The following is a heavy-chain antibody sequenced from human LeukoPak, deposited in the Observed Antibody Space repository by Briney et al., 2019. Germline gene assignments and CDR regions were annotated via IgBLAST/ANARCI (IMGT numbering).Heavy chain of an antibody. J-gene: IGHJ4*02. CDR3: ARHVLLWFGELYFGY. CDR1: GFTFSSYW. D-gene: IGHD3-10*01. V-gene: IGHV3-7*01. CDR2: IKQDGSEK. Sequence: PGGSLRLSCAASGFTFSSYWMSWVRQAPGKGLEWVANIKQDGSEKYYVDSVKGRFTISRDNAKNSLYLQMNSLRAKDTAVYYCARHVLLWFGELYFGYWGQGTLVTVSS.